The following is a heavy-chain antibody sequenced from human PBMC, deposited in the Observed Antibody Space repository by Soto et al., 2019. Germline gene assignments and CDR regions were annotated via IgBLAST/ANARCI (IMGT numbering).Heavy chain of an antibody. J-gene: IGHJ4*02. CDR1: GFPFGDFA. CDR3: AKGGSYYYDSSGYYAN. V-gene: IGHV3-23*01. Sequence: PGGSLRLSCAGSGFPFGDFAMSWVRQGPGKGLEWISDISVSGGSSDYADSVKGRFTISRDNSKNTLFLQMNSLRGEDTAIYYCAKGGSYYYDSSGYYANWGQGTLVTVSS. D-gene: IGHD3-22*01. CDR2: ISVSGGSS.